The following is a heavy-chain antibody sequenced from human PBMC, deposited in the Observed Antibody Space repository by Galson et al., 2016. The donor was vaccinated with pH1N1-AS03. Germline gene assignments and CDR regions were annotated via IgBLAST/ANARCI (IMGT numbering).Heavy chain of an antibody. CDR1: GFTFSTYC. V-gene: IGHV3-21*01. J-gene: IGHJ6*02. D-gene: IGHD6-19*01. CDR2: ISSSSSYI. Sequence: SLRLSCAASGFTFSTYCMSWVRQASGKGLEWVSSISSSSSYIYYADSVKGRFAISRDNARNSLYLQMNSLRAEDTAVYYCARRSAAVSGTGCVDVWGQGTTVTVSS. CDR3: ARRSAAVSGTGCVDV.